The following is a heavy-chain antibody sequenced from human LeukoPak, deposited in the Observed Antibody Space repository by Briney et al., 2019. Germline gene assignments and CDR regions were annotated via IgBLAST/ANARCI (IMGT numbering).Heavy chain of an antibody. D-gene: IGHD1-14*01. V-gene: IGHV3-30*02. CDR3: VKDNPLDY. Sequence: PGGSLRLSCGASGFTFSNYGMLWVRQAPGKGLEWVAFIRYDGNTKLYADSAKGRFTISRDNSKNTLYLHINSLRAEDTALYYCVKDNPLDYWGQGTLVIVSS. CDR2: IRYDGNTK. J-gene: IGHJ4*02. CDR1: GFTFSNYG.